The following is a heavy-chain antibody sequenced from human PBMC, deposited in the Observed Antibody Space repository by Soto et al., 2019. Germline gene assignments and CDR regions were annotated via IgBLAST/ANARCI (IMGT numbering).Heavy chain of an antibody. Sequence: XSVKVSCKASRYTFTSYGISWVRQAPGQXXXXXXPXSXXXRNXXSEXXXXXXVTXXXXXXXSKAYMELRRLRSHDTAVYYCARMIAGYFDYWGQGTLVTV. CDR1: RYTFTSYG. CDR2: XSXXXRNX. D-gene: IGHD2-21*01. CDR3: ARMIAGYFDY. J-gene: IGHJ4*02. V-gene: IGHV1-18*01.